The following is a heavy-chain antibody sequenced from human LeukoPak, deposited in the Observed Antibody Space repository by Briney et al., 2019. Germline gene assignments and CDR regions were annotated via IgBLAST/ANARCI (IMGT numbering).Heavy chain of an antibody. CDR3: ARVMRRYYDSSGSFDY. CDR1: GSTFSTES. D-gene: IGHD3-22*01. CDR2: ISTTSSYI. V-gene: IGHV3-21*01. Sequence: GGSLRLSCAASGSTFSTESMNWVRQAPGKGLEWVASISTTSSYIYYADSVKGRFTISRDNAKNSLYLQMNSLRAEDTAVYYCARVMRRYYDSSGSFDYWGQGTLVTVSS. J-gene: IGHJ4*02.